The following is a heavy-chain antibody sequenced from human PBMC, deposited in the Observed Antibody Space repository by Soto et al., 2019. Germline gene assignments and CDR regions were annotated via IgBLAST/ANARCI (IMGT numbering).Heavy chain of an antibody. J-gene: IGHJ4*02. Sequence: SETLSLTCTFSGGSISSYYWCWIRQPPGKGLEWIGYIYYSGSTNYNPSLRSRVTISVDTSKNQFSLKLSSVTAADTAVYYCARGASYYDSSGYIDYWGQGTLVTVSS. CDR3: ARGASYYDSSGYIDY. CDR2: IYYSGST. D-gene: IGHD3-22*01. CDR1: GGSISSYY. V-gene: IGHV4-59*01.